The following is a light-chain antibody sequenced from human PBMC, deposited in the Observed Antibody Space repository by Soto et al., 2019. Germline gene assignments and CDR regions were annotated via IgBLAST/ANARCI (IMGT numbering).Light chain of an antibody. CDR1: SSDVGAFNY. CDR3: SSYTTSSTPCV. V-gene: IGLV2-14*01. CDR2: DVS. Sequence: QSALTQPASVSGSPGQSITISCTGTSSDVGAFNYVSWYQQHPGKAPQLMIYDVSNRPSGVSNRFSGSKSGNTASLTISGLQADDEAYYYCSSYTTSSTPCVFGGGTKLTVL. J-gene: IGLJ1*01.